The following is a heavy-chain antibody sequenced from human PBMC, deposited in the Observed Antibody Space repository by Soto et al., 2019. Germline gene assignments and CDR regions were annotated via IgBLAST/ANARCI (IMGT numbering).Heavy chain of an antibody. CDR1: GYTFTGYY. CDR3: ARGPRITIFGVVIANFDY. V-gene: IGHV1-2*04. D-gene: IGHD3-3*01. J-gene: IGHJ4*02. CDR2: INPNSGGT. Sequence: GASVKVSCKASGYTFTGYYMHWVRQAPGQGLEWMGWINPNSGGTNYAQKFQGWVTMTRDTSISTAYMELSRLRSDDTAVYYCARGPRITIFGVVIANFDYWGQGTLVTVSS.